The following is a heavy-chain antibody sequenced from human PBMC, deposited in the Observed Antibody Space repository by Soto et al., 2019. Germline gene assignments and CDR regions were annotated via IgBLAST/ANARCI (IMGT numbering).Heavy chain of an antibody. Sequence: SETLSLTCSFSGGSVTSHYLTWIRQSPEKGLEWIGYMHYTGFPHYNPSLKSRLTISVDRSKNTLYLQMNSLRAEDTAVYYCAKVGPLVDEKGVTMIEPRPAYFDYWGQGTLVTVSS. CDR2: MHYTGFP. D-gene: IGHD3-22*01. CDR1: GGSVTSHY. V-gene: IGHV4-59*02. CDR3: AKVGPLVDEKGVTMIEPRPAYFDY. J-gene: IGHJ4*02.